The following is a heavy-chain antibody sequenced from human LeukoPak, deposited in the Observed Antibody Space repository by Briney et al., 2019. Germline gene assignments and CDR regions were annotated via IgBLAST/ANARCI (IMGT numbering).Heavy chain of an antibody. V-gene: IGHV1-18*01. D-gene: IGHD4-17*01. CDR3: AMHDYGDLRVT. CDR1: GYTFTSYG. Sequence: ASVKVSCKAPGYTFTSYGISWVRQAPEQGLEWMGWISAYNGNTNYAQKLQGRVTMTTDTSTSTAYMELRSLRSDDTAVYYCAMHDYGDLRVTWGQGTLVTVSS. CDR2: ISAYNGNT. J-gene: IGHJ4*02.